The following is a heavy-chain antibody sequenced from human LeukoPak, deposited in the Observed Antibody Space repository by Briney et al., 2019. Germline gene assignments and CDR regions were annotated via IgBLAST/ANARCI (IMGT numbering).Heavy chain of an antibody. CDR1: GFTFSSYG. CDR3: AKDLRAFDI. J-gene: IGHJ3*02. V-gene: IGHV3-33*06. CDR2: IWYDGSNK. D-gene: IGHD5/OR15-5a*01. Sequence: QAGGSLRLSCTASGFTFSSYGMHWVRQATGKGLEWVAVIWYDGSNKYYADSVKGRFTISRDNSKNTLYLQMNSLRAEDTAVYYCAKDLRAFDIWGQGTMVTVSS.